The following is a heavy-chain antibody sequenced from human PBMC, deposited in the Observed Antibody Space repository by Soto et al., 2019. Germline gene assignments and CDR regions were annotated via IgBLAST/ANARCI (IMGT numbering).Heavy chain of an antibody. CDR3: ARGNYGMDV. Sequence: EVQLVESGGGLVQPGGSLRLSCAASGFTFSSYWMHWVRQAPGKGLVWVSRIKSDGSSTNYADSVKGRFTSSRDNDKNTLYLQLNSLRVEDKAVYYCARGNYGMDVWGQGTTVTVSS. CDR2: IKSDGSST. J-gene: IGHJ6*02. V-gene: IGHV3-74*01. CDR1: GFTFSSYW.